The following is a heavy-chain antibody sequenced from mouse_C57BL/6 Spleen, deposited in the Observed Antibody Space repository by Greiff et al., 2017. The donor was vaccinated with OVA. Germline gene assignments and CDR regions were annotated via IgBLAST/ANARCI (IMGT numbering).Heavy chain of an antibody. D-gene: IGHD1-1*01. Sequence: QVQLQQSGPELVKPGASVKISCKASGYAFSSSWMNWVKQRPGKGLEWIGRIYPGDGDTNYNGKFKGKATLTADKSSSTAYMQLSSLTSEDSAVYFCARRGYGSSWSSYFDYWGQGTTLTVSS. CDR1: GYAFSSSW. V-gene: IGHV1-82*01. CDR3: ARRGYGSSWSSYFDY. CDR2: IYPGDGDT. J-gene: IGHJ2*01.